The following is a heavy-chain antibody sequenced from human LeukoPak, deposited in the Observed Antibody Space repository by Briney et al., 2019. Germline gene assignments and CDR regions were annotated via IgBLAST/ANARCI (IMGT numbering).Heavy chain of an antibody. CDR2: ISSSSTYI. D-gene: IGHD5-12*01. CDR3: ARGGGYSGYDLDAFDI. Sequence: GGSLRLSCAASGFTLSSNYMSWVRQAPGKGLEWVSSISSSSTYIYYADSVNGRFTISRDNAKNSLHLQMNSLRAEDTAVYYCARGGGYSGYDLDAFDIWGQGTMVTVSS. V-gene: IGHV3-21*01. CDR1: GFTLSSNY. J-gene: IGHJ3*02.